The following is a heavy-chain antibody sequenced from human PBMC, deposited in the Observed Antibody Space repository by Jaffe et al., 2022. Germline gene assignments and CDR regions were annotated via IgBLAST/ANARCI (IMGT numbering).Heavy chain of an antibody. CDR1: GGSISSYY. D-gene: IGHD5-18*01. V-gene: IGHV4-59*01. CDR3: ARGPVPFQRGYSYGFDY. CDR2: IYYSGST. J-gene: IGHJ4*02. Sequence: QVQLQESGPGLVKPSETLSLTCTVSGGSISSYYWSWIRQPPGKGLEWIGYIYYSGSTNYNPSLKSRVTISVDTSKNQFSLKLSSVTAADTAVYYCARGPVPFQRGYSYGFDYWGQGTLVTVSS.